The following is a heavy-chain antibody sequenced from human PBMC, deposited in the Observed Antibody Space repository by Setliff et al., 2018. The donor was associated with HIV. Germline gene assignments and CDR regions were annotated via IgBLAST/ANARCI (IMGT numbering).Heavy chain of an antibody. CDR1: GVSVSGTAYY. Sequence: SETLSLTCTVSGVSVSGTAYYWAWIRQPPGRGLEWIGNIYYTGNTNYNSSLKSRISMSMVASKKQIFLKLSTVSAADTAVYYCARQQGDSRGFYPHFDYWGQGRLVTVSA. V-gene: IGHV4-39*01. D-gene: IGHD3-22*01. CDR3: ARQQGDSRGFYPHFDY. J-gene: IGHJ4*02. CDR2: IYYTGNT.